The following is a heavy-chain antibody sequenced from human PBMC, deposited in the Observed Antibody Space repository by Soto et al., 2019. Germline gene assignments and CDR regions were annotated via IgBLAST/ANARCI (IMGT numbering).Heavy chain of an antibody. V-gene: IGHV3-23*01. Sequence: GGSLRRSCTASGVTFKSYAVSWVRQAPGKGLEWVSVITGSGDSTYYADSVKGRFTISRGNSKNTLYLQMNSLRAEDTAVYYCAKELRQDYNLAYFAHWGQGTLVTVSS. CDR3: AKELRQDYNLAYFAH. CDR1: GVTFKSYA. D-gene: IGHD4-4*01. J-gene: IGHJ4*02. CDR2: ITGSGDST.